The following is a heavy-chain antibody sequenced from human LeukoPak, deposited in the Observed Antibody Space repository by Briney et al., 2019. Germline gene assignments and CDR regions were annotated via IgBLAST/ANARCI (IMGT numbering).Heavy chain of an antibody. CDR3: ARMPRVLRFLEWLQREAFDI. V-gene: IGHV4-34*01. CDR2: INHSGST. Sequence: SETLSLTCAVYGGSFSGYYWSWIRQPPGKGLEWIGEINHSGSTNYNPSLKSRVTISVDTSKNQFSLKLSSVTAADTAVYYCARMPRVLRFLEWLQREAFDIWGQGTMVTVSS. CDR1: GGSFSGYY. D-gene: IGHD3-3*01. J-gene: IGHJ3*02.